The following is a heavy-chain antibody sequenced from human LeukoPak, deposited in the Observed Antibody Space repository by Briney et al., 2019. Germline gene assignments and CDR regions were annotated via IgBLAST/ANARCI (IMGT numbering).Heavy chain of an antibody. J-gene: IGHJ5*02. D-gene: IGHD3-3*01. CDR3: PGSSSIYQFGSGYYLGRSDR. CDR1: GGTFSSYP. CDR2: IIPIFGTA. V-gene: IGHV1-69*13. Sequence: ASVKVSCKASGGTFSSYPISWVRQAPGQGLEWMGGIIPIFGTANYAQKFQGRVTITADESTRTAYMELSSLTSEDTAEYESPGSSSIYQFGSGYYLGRSDRWGQGTLVTVSS.